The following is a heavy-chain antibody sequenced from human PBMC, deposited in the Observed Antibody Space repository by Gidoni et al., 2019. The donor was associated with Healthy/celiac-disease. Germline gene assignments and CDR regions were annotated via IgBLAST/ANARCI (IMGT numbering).Heavy chain of an antibody. CDR1: GFTFSSYA. CDR3: AKDRRGIVVVTHFDY. D-gene: IGHD3-22*01. CDR2: ISGSGGST. V-gene: IGHV3-23*04. J-gene: IGHJ4*02. Sequence: EVQLVESGRGLVQPGGSLILSCAPSGFTFSSYAMRWVRQAPGKGLEWVSAISGSGGSTYYADSVKGRFTISRDNSKNTLYLQMNSLRAEDTAVYYCAKDRRGIVVVTHFDYWGQGTLVTVSS.